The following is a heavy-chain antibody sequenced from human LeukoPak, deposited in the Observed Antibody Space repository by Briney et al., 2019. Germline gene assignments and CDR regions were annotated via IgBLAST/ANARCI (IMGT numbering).Heavy chain of an antibody. D-gene: IGHD5-24*01. CDR3: VGSRWLQTAGYAFDI. CDR2: INHNGNVN. J-gene: IGHJ3*02. CDR1: GFTFSSYW. V-gene: IGHV3-7*03. Sequence: PGGSLRLSCAASGFTFSSYWMNWARQAPGKGLEWVASINHNGNVNYYVDSVKGRFTISRDNAKNSLYLQMSNLRAEDTAVYYCVGSRWLQTAGYAFDIWGQGTMVTVSS.